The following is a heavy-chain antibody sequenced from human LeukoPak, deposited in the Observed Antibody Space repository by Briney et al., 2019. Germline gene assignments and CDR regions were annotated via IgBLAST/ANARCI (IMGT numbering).Heavy chain of an antibody. J-gene: IGHJ4*02. CDR3: ASPEARMDSSGYYSLT. V-gene: IGHV4-39*01. D-gene: IGHD3-22*01. CDR2: IYYSGST. CDR1: GGSISSSSYY. Sequence: SETLSLTCTVSGGSISSSSYYWGWIRQPPGKGLEWIGSIYYSGSTYYNPSLKSRVTISVDTSKNQFPLKLSSVTAADTAVYYCASPEARMDSSGYYSLTWGQGTLVTVSS.